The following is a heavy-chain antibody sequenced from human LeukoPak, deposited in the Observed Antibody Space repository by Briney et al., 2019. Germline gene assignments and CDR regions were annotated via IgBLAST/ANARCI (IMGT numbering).Heavy chain of an antibody. D-gene: IGHD3-22*01. V-gene: IGHV4-38-2*02. J-gene: IGHJ4*02. CDR2: FYHSGST. CDR3: ARDQYYYDRSGGFLAY. CDR1: GYSINNGYY. Sequence: SETLSLTCTVSGYSINNGYYWGWIRQPPGKGLEWIGNFYHSGSTYYKPSLKSRVTISVDTSKNQFSLELSSVAAADTAVYYCARDQYYYDRSGGFLAYWGQGTLVTVSS.